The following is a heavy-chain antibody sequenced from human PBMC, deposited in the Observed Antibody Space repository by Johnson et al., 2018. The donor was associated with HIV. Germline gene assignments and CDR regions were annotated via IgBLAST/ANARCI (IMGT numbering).Heavy chain of an antibody. CDR1: GFTFSDYY. Sequence: VQLVESGGGLVQPGRSLRLSCAASGFTFSDYYMSWIRQAPGEGLEWVAVISYDGTHKYYADSVKGRFTISRDNSKNTVYLQMNSLRADDTAMYYCAREGGGHDYGDRDAVDIWGQGTMVTVSS. CDR2: ISYDGTHK. D-gene: IGHD4-17*01. V-gene: IGHV3-30-3*01. CDR3: AREGGGHDYGDRDAVDI. J-gene: IGHJ3*02.